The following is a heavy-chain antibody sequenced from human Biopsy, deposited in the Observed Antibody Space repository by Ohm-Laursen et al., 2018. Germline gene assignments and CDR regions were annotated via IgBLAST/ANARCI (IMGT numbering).Heavy chain of an antibody. J-gene: IGHJ2*01. CDR2: VSYRGGT. CDR1: GGSITRGGYY. D-gene: IGHD1-26*01. CDR3: ARHAPSYSGSYWRYFDL. V-gene: IGHV4-31*11. Sequence: TLSLTRAVSGGSITRGGYYWNWIRQHPEKGLEWIGYVSYRGGTYHNPSLESRVFLSLDTSKNQFSLRLTSVTAADTAVYYCARHAPSYSGSYWRYFDLWGRGTLVTVSS.